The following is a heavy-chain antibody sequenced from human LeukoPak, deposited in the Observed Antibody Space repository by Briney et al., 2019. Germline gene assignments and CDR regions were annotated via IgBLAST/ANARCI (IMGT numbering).Heavy chain of an antibody. CDR3: AKDHSIGGDYISDAFDI. J-gene: IGHJ3*02. D-gene: IGHD4-17*01. CDR2: ISGSGGST. V-gene: IGHV3-23*01. CDR1: GFTFSSYA. Sequence: PGGSLRLSCAASGFTFSSYAMSWVRQAPGKGLEWVSAISGSGGSTYYADSVKGRFTISRDNSKNTLYLQMNSLRAEDTAVYYCAKDHSIGGDYISDAFDIWGQGTMVTVSS.